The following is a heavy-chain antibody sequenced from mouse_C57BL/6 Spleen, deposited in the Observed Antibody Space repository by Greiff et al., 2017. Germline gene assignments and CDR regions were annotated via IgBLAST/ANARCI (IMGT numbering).Heavy chain of an antibody. D-gene: IGHD2-1*01. Sequence: VQLQQSGAELVRPGASVTLSCKASGYTFTDYEMHWVKQTPVHGLEWIGAIDPETGGTAYNQKFKGKAILTADKSSSTAYMELRSLTSEDSAVYYCTGGNYVVAWFAYWGQGTLVTVSA. CDR3: TGGNYVVAWFAY. CDR2: IDPETGGT. V-gene: IGHV1-15*01. J-gene: IGHJ3*01. CDR1: GYTFTDYE.